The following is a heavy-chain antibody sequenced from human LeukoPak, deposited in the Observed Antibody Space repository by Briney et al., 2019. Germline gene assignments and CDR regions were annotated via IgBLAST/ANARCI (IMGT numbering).Heavy chain of an antibody. D-gene: IGHD6-13*01. J-gene: IGHJ6*03. CDR1: GFTFDDYA. Sequence: PGGSLRLSCAASGFTFDDYAMHWVRQAPGKGLEWVSLISWDGGSTYYADSVKGRFTISRDNSKNSLYLQMNSLRAEDTALYYCAKGGGEQLRDVYYYMDVWGKGATVTVSS. CDR3: AKGGGEQLRDVYYYMDV. V-gene: IGHV3-43D*03. CDR2: ISWDGGST.